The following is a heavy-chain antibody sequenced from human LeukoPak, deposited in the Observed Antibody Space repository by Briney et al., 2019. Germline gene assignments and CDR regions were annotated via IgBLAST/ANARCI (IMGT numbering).Heavy chain of an antibody. D-gene: IGHD2/OR15-2a*01. V-gene: IGHV3-21*04. CDR1: GFTFSSYS. CDR3: AKDIRSLAIGLIDY. J-gene: IGHJ4*02. Sequence: GGSLRLSCAASGFTFSSYSMNWVRQAPGKGLEWVSSISSSSSYIYYADSVKGRFTISRDNSKNTLYLQMNSLRAEDTAVYYCAKDIRSLAIGLIDYWGQGTLVTVSS. CDR2: ISSSSSYI.